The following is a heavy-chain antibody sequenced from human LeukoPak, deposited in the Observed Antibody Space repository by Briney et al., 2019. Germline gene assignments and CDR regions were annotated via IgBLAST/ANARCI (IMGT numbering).Heavy chain of an antibody. V-gene: IGHV3-73*01. J-gene: IGHJ4*02. CDR2: IRSKADNYAT. Sequence: GGSLRLSCAASGFTFSGSPILWVRQASGKGLEWVGRIRSKADNYATAYAASVQGRCTISRDDSKSTAYLQLNSLKTEDTAVYYCTQSNYWGQGALVTVSS. CDR3: TQSNY. CDR1: GFTFSGSP.